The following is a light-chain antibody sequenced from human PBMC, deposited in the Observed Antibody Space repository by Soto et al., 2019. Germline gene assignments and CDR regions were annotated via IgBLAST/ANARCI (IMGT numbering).Light chain of an antibody. CDR1: QRVSSSS. J-gene: IGKJ2*02. Sequence: DSVLTQSPDTLSLSPGERATLSCRASQRVSSSSLAGYQQKPGQAPRLLIYGASSRATGIPDKFSGSGSGTDVTLTISRLDPEDFAVYYCQQYGSSPCTFGQGTKVEIK. V-gene: IGKV3-20*01. CDR3: QQYGSSPCT. CDR2: GAS.